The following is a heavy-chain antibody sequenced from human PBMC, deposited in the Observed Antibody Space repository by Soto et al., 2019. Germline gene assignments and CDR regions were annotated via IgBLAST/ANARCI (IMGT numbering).Heavy chain of an antibody. CDR3: AVSRKQWLVPPVNAFDI. J-gene: IGHJ3*02. D-gene: IGHD6-19*01. CDR2: IYYSGST. Sequence: QVQLQESGPGLVKPSETLSLTSTVSGGSVSGGRYYWSWIRQPPGKGLEWIGYIYYSGSTNYNPSLKSPVTISVDTSKNQFSLKLSSVTAADTAVYYCAVSRKQWLVPPVNAFDIWGQGTMVTVSS. CDR1: GGSVSGGRYY. V-gene: IGHV4-61*01.